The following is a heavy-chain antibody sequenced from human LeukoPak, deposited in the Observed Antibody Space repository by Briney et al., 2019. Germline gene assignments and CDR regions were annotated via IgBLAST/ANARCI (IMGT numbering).Heavy chain of an antibody. CDR3: ASGIAAAGIGGTDYYGMDV. CDR2: INPNSGGT. V-gene: IGHV1-2*04. J-gene: IGHJ6*02. CDR1: GYTFTGYY. Sequence: ASVKVSCKASGYTFTGYYMHWVRQAPGQGLEWMGWINPNSGGTNYAQKFRGWVTMTRDTSISTAYMELSRLRSDDTAVYYCASGIAAAGIGGTDYYGMDVWGQGTTVTVSS. D-gene: IGHD6-13*01.